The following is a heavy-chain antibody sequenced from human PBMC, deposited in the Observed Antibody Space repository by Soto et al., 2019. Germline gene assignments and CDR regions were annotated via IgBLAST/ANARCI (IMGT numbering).Heavy chain of an antibody. D-gene: IGHD1-1*01. V-gene: IGHV4-59*01. CDR3: ARSPQLERRGPFAS. Sequence: SETLSLTCTVSGGSMLSYYWSWIRQPPGKGLEWIAYVYYGGSPNYNPSLKSRGTISVDASKNQFSLRLSSVTAADTAVYYCARSPQLERRGPFASWGQGTLVTVSS. J-gene: IGHJ4*02. CDR2: VYYGGSP. CDR1: GGSMLSYY.